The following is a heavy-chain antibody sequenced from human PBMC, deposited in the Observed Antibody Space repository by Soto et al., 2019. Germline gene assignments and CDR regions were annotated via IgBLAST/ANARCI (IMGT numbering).Heavy chain of an antibody. D-gene: IGHD6-19*01. V-gene: IGHV6-1*01. Sequence: PSQTLSLTCAISGDSVSTNSATWDWIRQSPSRGLEWLGRTYYRSNWYTDYAVSVKGRITISPDTSNNQLSLQLNSVTPDDTAVYYCARGRHSSGYPNPLDYWGQGTLVTVSS. CDR3: ARGRHSSGYPNPLDY. CDR2: TYYRSNWYT. J-gene: IGHJ4*02. CDR1: GDSVSTNSAT.